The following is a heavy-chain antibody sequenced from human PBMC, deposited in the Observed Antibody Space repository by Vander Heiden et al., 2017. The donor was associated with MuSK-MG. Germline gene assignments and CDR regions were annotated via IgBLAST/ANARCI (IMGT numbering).Heavy chain of an antibody. CDR2: INYNVST. J-gene: IGHJ4*02. CDR3: GRAGWNGH. Sequence: QVQVQQWGAGLLKPSETLSLTCAVYGGSFRGFFWTWIRQPPGKGLEWIGHINYNVSTNYNPSLESRVAISIDTSKSQFSLKLTSVTAADTAVYYCGRAGWNGHWCQGTLVSVS. D-gene: IGHD1-1*01. V-gene: IGHV4-34*01. CDR1: GGSFRGFF.